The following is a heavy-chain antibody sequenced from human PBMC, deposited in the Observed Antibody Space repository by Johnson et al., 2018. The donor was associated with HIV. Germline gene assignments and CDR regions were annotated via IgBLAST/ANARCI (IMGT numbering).Heavy chain of an antibody. J-gene: IGHJ3*02. Sequence: VQLVESGGGVVRPGGSLRLSCAGSGFTFDDYDLSWVRQAPGKGLEWVSGINWNGGSTGYADSVKGRFTISRDNAKNSLYLRMSGLRAEDTAFYYCAGAVGGSYGGAFDIWGHGTVVTVSS. CDR1: GFTFDDYD. CDR3: AGAVGGSYGGAFDI. CDR2: INWNGGST. V-gene: IGHV3-20*04. D-gene: IGHD1-26*01.